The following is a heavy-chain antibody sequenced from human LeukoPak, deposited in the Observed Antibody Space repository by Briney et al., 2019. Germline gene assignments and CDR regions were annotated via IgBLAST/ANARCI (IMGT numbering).Heavy chain of an antibody. CDR3: ARHDKDYDRSNWFDP. J-gene: IGHJ5*02. Sequence: SETLSLTCTVSGGSISSGGYYWSWIRQPPGKGLEWIEYIYHSGSTYYNPSLKSRVTISVDTSKNQFSLKLSSVTAADTAVYYCARHDKDYDRSNWFDPWGQGTLVTVSS. CDR1: GGSISSGGYY. CDR2: IYHSGST. D-gene: IGHD4-17*01. V-gene: IGHV4-30-2*01.